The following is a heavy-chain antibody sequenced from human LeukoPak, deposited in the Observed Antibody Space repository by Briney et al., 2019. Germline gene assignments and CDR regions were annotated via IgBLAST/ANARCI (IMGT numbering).Heavy chain of an antibody. Sequence: ASVKVSCKASGYTFTSYYMHWVRQAPGQGLEWMGIINPSGGSTSYAQKFQGRVTMTRDTSTSTVYMELSSLRSEDTAVYYCARDGVATIQYNWFDPWGQGTLVTVSS. D-gene: IGHD5-12*01. V-gene: IGHV1-46*01. CDR1: GYTFTSYY. J-gene: IGHJ5*02. CDR3: ARDGVATIQYNWFDP. CDR2: INPSGGST.